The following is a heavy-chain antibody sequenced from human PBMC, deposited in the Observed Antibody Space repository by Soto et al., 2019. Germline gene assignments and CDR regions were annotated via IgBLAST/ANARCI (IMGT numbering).Heavy chain of an antibody. CDR3: ARKVADNWFDP. CDR2: INAGNGNT. J-gene: IGHJ5*02. CDR1: GYTFTSYA. Sequence: ASVKVSCKASGYTFTSYAMHWVRQAPGQRLEWMGWINAGNGNTKYSQKFQGRVTITRDTSASTAYMELSSLRSEDTAAYYCARKVADNWFDPWGQGTLVTVSS. V-gene: IGHV1-3*01.